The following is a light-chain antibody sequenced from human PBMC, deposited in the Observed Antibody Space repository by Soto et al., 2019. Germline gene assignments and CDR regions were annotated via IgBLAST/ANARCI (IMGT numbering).Light chain of an antibody. CDR2: AAS. CDR3: QQLLSYPIT. Sequence: DIQLTQSPSTLSASVGDRVTITCRASQSISSWLAWYQQKPGKAPKLLIYAASTLQSGVPLWFSGSGSGTSFTLTISSLQPEDFATYYCQQLLSYPITFGQGTRLEIK. J-gene: IGKJ5*01. V-gene: IGKV1-5*01. CDR1: QSISSW.